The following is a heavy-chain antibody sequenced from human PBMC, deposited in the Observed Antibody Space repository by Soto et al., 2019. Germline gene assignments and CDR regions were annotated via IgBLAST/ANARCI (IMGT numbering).Heavy chain of an antibody. J-gene: IGHJ3*02. V-gene: IGHV4-38-2*02. CDR2: IYHSGST. Sequence: SETLSLTCTVSGYSISSGYYWGWIRQPPGKGLEWIGSIYHSGSTYYNPSLKSRVTISVDTSKNQFSLKLSSVTAADTAVYYCAREQDYEDAFDIWGQGTMVTVSS. CDR3: AREQDYEDAFDI. D-gene: IGHD4-17*01. CDR1: GYSISSGYY.